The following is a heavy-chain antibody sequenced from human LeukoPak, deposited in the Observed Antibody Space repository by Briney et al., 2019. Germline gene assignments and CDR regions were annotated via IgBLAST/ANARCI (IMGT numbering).Heavy chain of an antibody. CDR3: ARPYYYGSGSYIDY. CDR1: GGSINSSSYY. Sequence: SETLSLTCTVSGGSINSSSYYWGWIRRPPGKGLEWIGSIYYSGSTYYNPSLKSRVTISVDTSKNQFSLKLSSVTAADTAVYYCARPYYYGSGSYIDYWGQGTLVTVSS. J-gene: IGHJ4*02. D-gene: IGHD3-10*01. V-gene: IGHV4-39*01. CDR2: IYYSGST.